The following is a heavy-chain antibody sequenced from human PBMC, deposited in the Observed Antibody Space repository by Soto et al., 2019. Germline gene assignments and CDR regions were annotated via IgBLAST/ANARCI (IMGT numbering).Heavy chain of an antibody. J-gene: IGHJ3*02. CDR2: ISSSGGTT. CDR3: AKDIQGRGATTGDDAFDI. Sequence: EVQLLESGGGLVQPGGSLRLSCVGSEFTFSNYAMNWVRQAPGEGPEWVSLISSSGGTTYYADSVKGRFSISRDNSKNTLYLQMNSLRVEDTAIYYCAKDIQGRGATTGDDAFDIWGQGNMITVSS. D-gene: IGHD1-1*01. CDR1: EFTFSNYA. V-gene: IGHV3-23*01.